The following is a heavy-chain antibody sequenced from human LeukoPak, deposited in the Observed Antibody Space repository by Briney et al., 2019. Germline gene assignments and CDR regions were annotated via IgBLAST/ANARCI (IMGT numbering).Heavy chain of an antibody. CDR3: ARQVYDILTSDI. V-gene: IGHV5-10-1*01. CDR1: GYSFTNYW. Sequence: GESLKISCKGSGYSFTNYWITWVRQMPGKGLEWMGRIDPSDSYTNYSPSFQGHVTMSVGKSISTAYLQWSSLRASDTAMYYCARQVYDILTSDIWGQGTMVTVSS. D-gene: IGHD3-9*01. CDR2: IDPSDSYT. J-gene: IGHJ3*02.